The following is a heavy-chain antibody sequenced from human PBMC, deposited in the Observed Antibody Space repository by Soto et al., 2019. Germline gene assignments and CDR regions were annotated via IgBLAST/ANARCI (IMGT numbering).Heavy chain of an antibody. CDR2: IKQDGSEK. CDR1: GFTFSSYW. J-gene: IGHJ6*03. CDR3: ARAGTETDYYYYTDV. Sequence: GGSLRLSCAASGFTFSSYWMSWVRQAPGKGLEWVANIKQDGSEKYYVDSVKGRFTISRDNAKNSLYLQMNSLRAEDTAVYYCARAGTETDYYYYTDVWGKGTTVTVSS. D-gene: IGHD1-7*01. V-gene: IGHV3-7*01.